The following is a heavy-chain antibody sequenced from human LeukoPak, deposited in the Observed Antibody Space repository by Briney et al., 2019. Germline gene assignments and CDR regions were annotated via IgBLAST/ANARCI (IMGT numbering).Heavy chain of an antibody. D-gene: IGHD6-19*01. CDR2: VFHSGST. J-gene: IGHJ6*02. V-gene: IGHV4-4*02. CDR3: ARHRGSGGRYGMDV. CDR1: GDSISSDNW. Sequence: SETLSLTCGVSGDSISSDNWWSWVRQPPGKGLEWIGEVFHSGSTIYNPSLKSRVTISVDKSRNHFSLKLNTVTAADTAMYYCARHRGSGGRYGMDVWGQGTTVTVSS.